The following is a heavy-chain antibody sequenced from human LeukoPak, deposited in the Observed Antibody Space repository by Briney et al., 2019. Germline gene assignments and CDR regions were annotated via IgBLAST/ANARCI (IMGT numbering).Heavy chain of an antibody. CDR3: ARSHSSGWYSAGLPFDP. D-gene: IGHD6-19*01. CDR1: GFTFSDYY. J-gene: IGHJ5*02. CDR2: ISYDGSNK. V-gene: IGHV3-30-3*01. Sequence: GGSLRLSCAASGFTFSDYYMNWVRQAPGKGLEWVAVISYDGSNKYYADSVKGRFTISRDNSKNTLYLQMNSLRAEDTAVYYCARSHSSGWYSAGLPFDPWGQGTLVTVSS.